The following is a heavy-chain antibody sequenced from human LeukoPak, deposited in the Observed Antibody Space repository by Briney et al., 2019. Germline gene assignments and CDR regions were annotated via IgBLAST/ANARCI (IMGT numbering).Heavy chain of an antibody. V-gene: IGHV3-15*01. Sequence: PGRSLGVSSVASGFTFNNAWMRWVRQAPGKGLVGISRIKSKPYGGTTAYAAPVQGRFTISRDDSESTLFLQMDSLTTEDTAVYYCTRDHFAWGQGTLVTVSS. CDR3: TRDHFA. D-gene: IGHD2/OR15-2a*01. CDR1: GFTFNNAW. CDR2: IKSKPYGGTT. J-gene: IGHJ5*02.